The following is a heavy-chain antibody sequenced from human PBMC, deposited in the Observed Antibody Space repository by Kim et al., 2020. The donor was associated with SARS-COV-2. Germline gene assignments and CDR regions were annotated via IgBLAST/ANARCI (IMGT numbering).Heavy chain of an antibody. J-gene: IGHJ2*01. CDR3: ATRIAARWYFDL. CDR2: ISSSSSYI. V-gene: IGHV3-21*01. CDR1: GFTFSSYS. D-gene: IGHD6-6*01. Sequence: GGSLRLSCAASGFTFSSYSMNWVRQAPGKGLEWVSSISSSSSYIYYADSVKGRFTISRDNAKNSLYLQMNSLRAEDTAVYYCATRIAARWYFDLWGRGTLVTVSS.